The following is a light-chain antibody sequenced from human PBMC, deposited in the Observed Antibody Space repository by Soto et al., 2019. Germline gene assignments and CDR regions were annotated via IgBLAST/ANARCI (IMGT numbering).Light chain of an antibody. V-gene: IGKV3-20*01. Sequence: ETVLTQSPGTVSLSPGERATLSCRASQSVSSSYLAWYQQKPGQAPRLLIYGASSRATGIPDRFSGSGSETDFTLTISRLEPEDFAVYYCQQCGSAPLTFGQGTKVDIK. CDR3: QQCGSAPLT. CDR1: QSVSSSY. CDR2: GAS. J-gene: IGKJ1*01.